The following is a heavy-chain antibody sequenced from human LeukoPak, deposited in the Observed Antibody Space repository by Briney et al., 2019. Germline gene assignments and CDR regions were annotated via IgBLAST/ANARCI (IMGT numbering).Heavy chain of an antibody. CDR1: GFTFSSYS. CDR3: VGNWNADY. V-gene: IGHV3-48*01. J-gene: IGHJ4*02. CDR2: ISSSSSTI. D-gene: IGHD1-1*01. Sequence: GGSLRLSCAASGFTFSSYSMNWVRQAPGKGLEWVSYISSSSSTIYYADSVKGRFTIFRDNSKTTLYLQMNSLRAEDTAVYHCVGNWNADYWGQGTLVTVSS.